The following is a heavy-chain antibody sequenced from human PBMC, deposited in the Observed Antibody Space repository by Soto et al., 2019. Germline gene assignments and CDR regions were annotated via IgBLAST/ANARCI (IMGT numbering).Heavy chain of an antibody. D-gene: IGHD2-15*01. CDR3: ARGMTVAAGRHFDY. V-gene: IGHV3-48*02. CDR1: GFTFNIHS. J-gene: IGHJ4*02. Sequence: WSSLGLACAACGFTFNIHSMNWVRKSPGKGLEWVAYISRSTTTIYYADSVEGRFTVSRDNAQDSLFLQMNSLRDDDTAMYYCARGMTVAAGRHFDYWGQGTQVTVSS. CDR2: ISRSTTTI.